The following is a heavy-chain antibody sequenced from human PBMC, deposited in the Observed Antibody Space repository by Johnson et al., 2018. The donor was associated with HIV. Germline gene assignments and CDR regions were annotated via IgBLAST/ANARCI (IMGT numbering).Heavy chain of an antibody. CDR3: AKWKYCSGVNCYSEFGVFDDAFHI. J-gene: IGHJ3*02. CDR1: GFTVSSNY. CDR2: IYSGGST. Sequence: MQLVESGGGLVQPGGSLRLSCAASGFTVSSNYMSWVRQAPGKGLEWVSVIYSGGSTYYADSVKGRFTISRDNSKNTLYLQMNSLRAEDTAVYYCAKWKYCSGVNCYSEFGVFDDAFHIWGHGTMITVSS. V-gene: IGHV3-66*01. D-gene: IGHD2-15*01.